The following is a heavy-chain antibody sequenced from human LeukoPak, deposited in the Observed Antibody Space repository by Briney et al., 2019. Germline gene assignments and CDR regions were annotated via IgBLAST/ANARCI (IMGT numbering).Heavy chain of an antibody. CDR3: AKDRKPIVVVPVDIDY. D-gene: IGHD2-2*01. J-gene: IGHJ4*02. Sequence: GESLRLSCAASGFTFSSYAMHWVRQAPGKGLEWVAFIRYDGSNKYYADSVKGRFTISRDNSKNTLYLQMNSLRAEDTAVYYCAKDRKPIVVVPVDIDYWGQGTLVTVSS. CDR1: GFTFSSYA. V-gene: IGHV3-30*02. CDR2: IRYDGSNK.